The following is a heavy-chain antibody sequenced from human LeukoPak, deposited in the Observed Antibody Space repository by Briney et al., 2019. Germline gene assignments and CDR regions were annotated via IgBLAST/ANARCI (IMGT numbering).Heavy chain of an antibody. Sequence: GASVKVSCKASGYTFTSYGISWVRQAPGQGLEWMGGIIPIFGTANYAQKFQGRVTITADESTSTAYMELSSLRSEDTAVYYCARGLRLGYTTLGIDYWGQGTLVTVSS. J-gene: IGHJ4*02. CDR3: ARGLRLGYTTLGIDY. CDR2: IIPIFGTA. CDR1: GYTFTSYG. V-gene: IGHV1-69*13. D-gene: IGHD3-16*01.